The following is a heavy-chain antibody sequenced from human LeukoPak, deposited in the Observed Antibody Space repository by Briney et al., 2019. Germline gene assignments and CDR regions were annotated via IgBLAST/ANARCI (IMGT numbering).Heavy chain of an antibody. CDR2: IRSQAYGGTT. CDR3: ARGDGWFGELLNFDN. J-gene: IGHJ4*02. D-gene: IGHD3-10*01. Sequence: GGSLRLSCAASGFTFSSYAMHWVRQAPGKGLEWVGFIRSQAYGGTTEFAASVKGRFTISRDDSKSIAYLQMNSLKIEDTAVYYCARGDGWFGELLNFDNWGQGTLVTVSS. CDR1: GFTFSSYA. V-gene: IGHV3-49*04.